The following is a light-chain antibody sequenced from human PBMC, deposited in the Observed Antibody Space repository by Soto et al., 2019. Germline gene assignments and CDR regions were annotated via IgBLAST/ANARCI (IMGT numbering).Light chain of an antibody. CDR1: QGISSA. CDR2: DAS. V-gene: IGKV1-13*02. Sequence: AIPLTQSPSSLSASVGDRVSITCRASQGISSALAWYQHKPGKPTKILIYDASSMQSGVPSRFSGSESGTECTLTISSLQPEDFATYYCQQLKSYPFTFGQGTRLEIK. CDR3: QQLKSYPFT. J-gene: IGKJ5*01.